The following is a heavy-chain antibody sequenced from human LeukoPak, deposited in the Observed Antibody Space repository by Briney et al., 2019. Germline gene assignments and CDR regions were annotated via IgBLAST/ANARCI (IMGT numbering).Heavy chain of an antibody. V-gene: IGHV3-23*01. CDR1: GFTFSNYA. J-gene: IGHJ4*02. CDR3: ARVPHYYDTSGYSYFDY. D-gene: IGHD3-22*01. Sequence: GGSLRLSCAASGFTFSNYAMSWVRQAPGKGPEWLSGISASGGTRYYADSVKGRFTISKDNSKNALYLQMDSLRAEDTAVYYCARVPHYYDTSGYSYFDYWGQGSRVTVSS. CDR2: ISASGGTR.